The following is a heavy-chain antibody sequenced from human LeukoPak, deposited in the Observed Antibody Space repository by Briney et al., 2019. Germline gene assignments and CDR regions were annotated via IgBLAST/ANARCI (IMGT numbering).Heavy chain of an antibody. D-gene: IGHD1-7*01. J-gene: IGHJ4*02. CDR3: ARGLRTGTSRAYFDI. CDR2: ITPSDGTP. CDR1: GYTLSDHA. V-gene: IGHV1-46*01. Sequence: ASVKVSCKASGYTLSDHAIHWVRKAPGQGLEWTGTITPSDGTPGFPQKFQGRVTLTTDMSTGTVYMELSSLRSEDTAVYYCARGLRTGTSRAYFDIWGQGTLVTVAS.